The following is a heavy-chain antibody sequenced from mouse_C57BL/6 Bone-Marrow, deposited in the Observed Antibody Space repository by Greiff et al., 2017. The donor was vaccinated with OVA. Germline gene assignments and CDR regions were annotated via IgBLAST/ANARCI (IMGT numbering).Heavy chain of an antibody. Sequence: QVQLKQPGAELVKPGASVKLSCKASGYTFTSYWMHWVKQRPGRGLEWIGRIDPNSGGTKYNEKFKSKATLTVDKPSSTAYMQLCSLTSEDSAVYYCARDDGYPSFAYWGQGTLVTVSA. D-gene: IGHD2-3*01. J-gene: IGHJ3*01. CDR3: ARDDGYPSFAY. CDR2: IDPNSGGT. V-gene: IGHV1-72*01. CDR1: GYTFTSYW.